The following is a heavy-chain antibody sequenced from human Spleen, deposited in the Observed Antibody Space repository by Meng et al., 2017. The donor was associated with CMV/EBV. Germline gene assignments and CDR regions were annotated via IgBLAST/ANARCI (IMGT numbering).Heavy chain of an antibody. Sequence: CKASGYTFIGYYIHWLRQAPGQGLEWMGWINPNSGNTNYAQKFQGRITMTRDTSISTAYMELRRLKSDDTAVYFCARDRSEWELLWDFWGQGTLVTVSS. V-gene: IGHV1-2*02. D-gene: IGHD1-26*01. CDR1: GYTFIGYY. J-gene: IGHJ4*02. CDR2: INPNSGNT. CDR3: ARDRSEWELLWDF.